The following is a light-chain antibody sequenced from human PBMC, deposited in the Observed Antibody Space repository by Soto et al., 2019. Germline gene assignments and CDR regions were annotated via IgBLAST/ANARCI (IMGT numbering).Light chain of an antibody. Sequence: IQLTQSPSSLSASAGDRVTITCRASQGISSYLAWYQQKPGKAPKPLMHSASTLQSGVPSRFSGSGSGTEFTLTISSLQPEDFATYYCQQLHSYPRTFGPGTKVDIK. J-gene: IGKJ3*01. CDR3: QQLHSYPRT. CDR2: SAS. CDR1: QGISSY. V-gene: IGKV1-9*01.